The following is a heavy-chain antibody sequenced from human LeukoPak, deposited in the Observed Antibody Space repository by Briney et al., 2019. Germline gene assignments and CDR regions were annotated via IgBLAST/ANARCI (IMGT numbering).Heavy chain of an antibody. CDR2: IIPIFGTA. J-gene: IGHJ4*02. D-gene: IGHD4-17*01. CDR3: ARVKDYGDYRGDY. CDR1: GGTFSSYA. V-gene: IGHV1-69*13. Sequence: SVKVSCKASGGTFSSYAISWVRQAPGQGLEWMGGIIPIFGTANYAQKFQGRVTITADESTSTAYMELSSLRSGDTAVYYCARVKDYGDYRGDYWGQGTLVTVSS.